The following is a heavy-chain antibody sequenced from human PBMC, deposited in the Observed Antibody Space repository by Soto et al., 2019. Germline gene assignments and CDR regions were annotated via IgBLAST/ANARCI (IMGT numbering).Heavy chain of an antibody. V-gene: IGHV3-15*01. CDR2: IKSKTDGGTT. D-gene: IGHD5-12*01. J-gene: IGHJ4*02. Sequence: GGSLRLSCAASGFTFSNAWMSWVRQAPGKGLEWVGRIKSKTDGGTTDYAAPVKGRFTISRDDSKNTLYLQMNSLKTEDTAVYYCTTDRIYSGYDSRILGYWGQGTLVTVSS. CDR1: GFTFSNAW. CDR3: TTDRIYSGYDSRILGY.